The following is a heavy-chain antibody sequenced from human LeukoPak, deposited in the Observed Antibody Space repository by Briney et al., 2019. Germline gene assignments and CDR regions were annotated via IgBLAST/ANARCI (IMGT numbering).Heavy chain of an antibody. D-gene: IGHD3-9*01. Sequence: GGSLRLSCVASGFRFSRYWMHWVRQAPGKGLEWVATINLGGSNKYYVDSVMGRFTISRDDARNSLHLQTNSLRVEDTAVYYCTGIDAAWGQGTLVTVSS. CDR2: INLGGSNK. J-gene: IGHJ5*02. CDR1: GFRFSRYW. CDR3: TGIDAA. V-gene: IGHV3-7*03.